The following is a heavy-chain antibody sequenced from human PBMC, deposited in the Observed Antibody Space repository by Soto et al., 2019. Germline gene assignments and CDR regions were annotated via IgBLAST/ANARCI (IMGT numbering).Heavy chain of an antibody. Sequence: ASVKVSCKASGYTFTSYGISWVRQAPGQGLEWMGWISAYNGNTNYAQKLQGRVTMTTDTSTSTAYMELRSLRSDDTAVYYCARDRIVVVPAAIRGKGNYYYYGMDVWGQGTTVTVSS. CDR1: GYTFTSYG. CDR3: ARDRIVVVPAAIRGKGNYYYYGMDV. V-gene: IGHV1-18*01. CDR2: ISAYNGNT. D-gene: IGHD2-2*02. J-gene: IGHJ6*02.